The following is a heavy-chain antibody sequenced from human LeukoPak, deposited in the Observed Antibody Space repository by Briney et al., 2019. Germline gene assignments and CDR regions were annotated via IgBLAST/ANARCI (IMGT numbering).Heavy chain of an antibody. D-gene: IGHD2-2*01. V-gene: IGHV3-23*01. CDR3: AKAPVTACSSAYCYPFDY. J-gene: IGHJ4*02. Sequence: GGSLRLSCAASGFTLSSYAMSCVRQGPGKGLEWVSAISVSGNTYHADSVKGRFPISRDRCKDTLYLQIDSLRAEDAAVYYCAKAPVTACSSAYCYPFDYWGQGTLVTVS. CDR2: ISVSGNT. CDR1: GFTLSSYA.